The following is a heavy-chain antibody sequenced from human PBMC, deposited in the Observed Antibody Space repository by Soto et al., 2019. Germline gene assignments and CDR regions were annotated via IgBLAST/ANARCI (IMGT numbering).Heavy chain of an antibody. CDR3: ARDKMGELSIADY. CDR2: ISESSDTI. Sequence: EVQLVESGGGLVQRGGSLRLSCAASGFTFSDYSMDWVRQTPGKGLEWLSYISESSDTIYYADSVKGRFTISRDNAKNSLFLQMSSLRGEDTAVYYCARDKMGELSIADYWGQGTPVTVSS. D-gene: IGHD3-16*02. J-gene: IGHJ4*02. V-gene: IGHV3-48*01. CDR1: GFTFSDYS.